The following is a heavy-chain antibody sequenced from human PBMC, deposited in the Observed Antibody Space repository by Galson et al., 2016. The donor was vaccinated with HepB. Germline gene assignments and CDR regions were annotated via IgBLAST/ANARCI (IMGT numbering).Heavy chain of an antibody. J-gene: IGHJ4*02. Sequence: PALVKPTQTLTLTCTVSGMSLSAPGVAVGWFRQPPGEALEWLTLVYWDDDKRSTPSLNTRITVTRDSSKSQVCLSMTDMGPADSGTYLCALLGDDSASLGSSARGCCDYWGQGILVTVSS. V-gene: IGHV2-5*02. CDR3: ALLGDDSASLGSSARGCCDY. CDR1: GMSLSAPGVA. D-gene: IGHD3-16*01. CDR2: VYWDDDK.